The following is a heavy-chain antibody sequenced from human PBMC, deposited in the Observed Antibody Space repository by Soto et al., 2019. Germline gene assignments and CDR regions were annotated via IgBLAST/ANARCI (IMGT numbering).Heavy chain of an antibody. CDR1: GGSISSGGYY. D-gene: IGHD1-20*01. CDR3: ASSRNNWNDWFDP. CDR2: IYYSGST. J-gene: IGHJ5*02. V-gene: IGHV4-31*03. Sequence: PSETLSLTCTVSGGSISSGGYYWSWIRQHPGKGLEWIGYIYYSGSTYYNPSLKSRVTISVDTSKNQFSLKLSSVTAADTAVYYCASSRNNWNDWFDPWGQGTLVTVSS.